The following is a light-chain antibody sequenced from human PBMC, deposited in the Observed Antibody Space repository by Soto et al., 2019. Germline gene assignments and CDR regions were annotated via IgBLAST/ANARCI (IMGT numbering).Light chain of an antibody. Sequence: QSALTQPASVSGSPRQSITISCTGASSDVGSYTYVSWYQQHPGKAPKLMIYEVNNRPSGVSNRFSGSKSGNTASLTISGRQAEDEADYYCSSYTSSSTLYVFGTGTKVTVL. CDR2: EVN. CDR3: SSYTSSSTLYV. J-gene: IGLJ1*01. CDR1: SSDVGSYTY. V-gene: IGLV2-14*01.